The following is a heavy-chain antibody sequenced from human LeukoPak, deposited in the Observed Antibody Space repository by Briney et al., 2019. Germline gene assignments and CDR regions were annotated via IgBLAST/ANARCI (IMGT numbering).Heavy chain of an antibody. CDR1: GFTFSNYA. D-gene: IGHD3-10*01. CDR3: AKGSGYGSGWYYFDY. V-gene: IGHV3-23*01. Sequence: GGSLRLSCAASGFTFSNYAMHWVRQAPGKGLEWVSAISGSGGSTDYTDSVKGRFTISRYNSNNTLYLQMNSLRAEDTAVYYCAKGSGYGSGWYYFDYCGRGNLVPVSS. CDR2: ISGSGGST. J-gene: IGHJ4*02.